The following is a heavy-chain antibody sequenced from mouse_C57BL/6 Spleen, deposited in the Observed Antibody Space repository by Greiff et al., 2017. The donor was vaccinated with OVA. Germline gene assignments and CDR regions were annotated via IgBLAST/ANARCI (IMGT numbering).Heavy chain of an antibody. D-gene: IGHD2-4*01. J-gene: IGHJ2*01. Sequence: VQLQQPGAELVKPGASVKLSCKASGYTFTSYWMHWVKQRPGQGLEWIGMIHPNSGSTNYNEKFKSKATLTVDKSSSTAYMQLSSLTSEDSAIYYCARSPLYYDYVDYWGQGTTLTVSS. CDR3: ARSPLYYDYVDY. V-gene: IGHV1-64*01. CDR2: IHPNSGST. CDR1: GYTFTSYW.